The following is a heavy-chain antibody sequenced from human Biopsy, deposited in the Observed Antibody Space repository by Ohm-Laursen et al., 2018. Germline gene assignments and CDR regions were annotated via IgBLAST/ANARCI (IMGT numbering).Heavy chain of an antibody. J-gene: IGHJ6*02. CDR1: EFTFSGYS. CDR2: INVYSNKK. Sequence: ESLKISCKAFEFTFSGYSMNWVRQAPGRGLEWVSYINVYSNKKYYADSVKGRFIVSRDNDKNSLYLQMNSLRAEDTAVYHCARSPGRDRMDVWGQGTTVIVSS. D-gene: IGHD1-14*01. V-gene: IGHV3-48*04. CDR3: ARSPGRDRMDV.